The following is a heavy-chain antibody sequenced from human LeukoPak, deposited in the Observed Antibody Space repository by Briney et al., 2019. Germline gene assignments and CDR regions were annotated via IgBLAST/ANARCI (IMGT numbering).Heavy chain of an antibody. CDR1: GFTFTNAW. V-gene: IGHV3-15*01. CDR2: IKSRSDGGTT. J-gene: IGHJ4*02. Sequence: SGGSLRLSCAASGFTFTNAWMGWVRQAPGKGLEWLGHIKSRSDGGTTDYAAPVKVRFTISRDDSKNTLYLQMNSLKTEDTAVYYCTTLKLQYFDWLLRDGSDYWGQGTLVTVSS. CDR3: TTLKLQYFDWLLRDGSDY. D-gene: IGHD3-9*01.